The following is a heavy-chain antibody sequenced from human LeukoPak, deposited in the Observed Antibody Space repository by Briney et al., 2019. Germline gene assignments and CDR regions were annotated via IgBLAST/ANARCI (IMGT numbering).Heavy chain of an antibody. CDR1: GFSPSTRGVG. D-gene: IGHD1-1*01. CDR2: IYWDDDK. V-gene: IGHV2-5*02. J-gene: IGHJ5*02. CDR3: AHYSSWNDFDP. Sequence: GPTEVKPTQTLTLTCTFSGFSPSTRGVGVGWIRQPLGKALEWLAVIYWDDDKRYSPSLNSRLTITNDTSKNQVVLTVTNMDPVDTATYYFAHYSSWNDFDPWGQGTLVTVSS.